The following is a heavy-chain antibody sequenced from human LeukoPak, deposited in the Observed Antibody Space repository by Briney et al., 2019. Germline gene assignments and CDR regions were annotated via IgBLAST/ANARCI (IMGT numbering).Heavy chain of an antibody. Sequence: GGSLRLSCAASGFTFSSFEINWVRQAPGKGLEWLSHISTSGSTKYYADSVKGRFTISRDNAKNSLYLQMNSLRAEDTAVYYCARLNYYNLGWFDPWGQGTLVTVSS. CDR1: GFTFSSFE. CDR3: ARLNYYNLGWFDP. J-gene: IGHJ5*02. CDR2: ISTSGSTK. D-gene: IGHD3-22*01. V-gene: IGHV3-48*03.